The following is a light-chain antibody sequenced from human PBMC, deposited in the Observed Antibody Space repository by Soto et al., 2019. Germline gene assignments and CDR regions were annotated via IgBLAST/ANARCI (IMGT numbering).Light chain of an antibody. Sequence: ETVWTQSPGTLSLSPGERATLSCRASHSVSSTYLAWYQQKPGQAPRLLIYGASSRATGIPDRFSGSGSGPDFNLTISRLEPEDFAVYYCQQYGRSPGLFTFGPGTTVDIK. V-gene: IGKV3-20*01. CDR1: HSVSSTY. CDR2: GAS. J-gene: IGKJ3*01. CDR3: QQYGRSPGLFT.